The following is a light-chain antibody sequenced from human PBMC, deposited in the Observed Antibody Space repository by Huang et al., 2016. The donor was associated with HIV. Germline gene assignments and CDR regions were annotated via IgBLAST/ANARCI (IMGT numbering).Light chain of an antibody. V-gene: IGKV1-9*01. Sequence: IHVTQSPSSLSPYVRDRVTLTCRASQDINNYLAWYQQKPGKAPTLLICVASTLQSGVPSRFSGSGSGKDFTLTISSVQPEDCASYYCQRLNNPITFGQGTRLEIK. CDR1: QDINNY. CDR3: QRLNNPIT. J-gene: IGKJ5*01. CDR2: VAS.